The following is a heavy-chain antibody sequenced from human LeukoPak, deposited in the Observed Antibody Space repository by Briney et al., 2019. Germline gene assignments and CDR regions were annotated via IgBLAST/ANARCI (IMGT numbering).Heavy chain of an antibody. J-gene: IGHJ4*02. CDR3: ASFRGHSSSSEDY. CDR1: GFTFSNFW. V-gene: IGHV4-34*01. Sequence: GSLRLSCTASGFTFSNFWMGWIRQPPGKGLEWIGEINHSGSTNYNPSLKSRVTISVDTSKNQFSLKLSSVTAADTAVYYCASFRGHSSSSEDYWGQGTLVTVSS. D-gene: IGHD6-6*01. CDR2: INHSGST.